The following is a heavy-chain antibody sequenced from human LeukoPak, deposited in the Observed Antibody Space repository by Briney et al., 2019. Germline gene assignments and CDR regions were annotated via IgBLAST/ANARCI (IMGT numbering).Heavy chain of an antibody. CDR3: AREYYDYVWGSPDYYGMDV. D-gene: IGHD3-16*01. CDR1: GFTFSGYP. J-gene: IGHJ6*02. CDR2: ISYDGSNK. V-gene: IGHV3-30-3*01. Sequence: GKSLRLSCAASGFTFSGYPIHWVRQAPGKGLEWVAVISYDGSNKYYADSVKGRFTISRDNSKNTLYLQMNSLRAEDTAVYYCAREYYDYVWGSPDYYGMDVWGQGTTVTVSS.